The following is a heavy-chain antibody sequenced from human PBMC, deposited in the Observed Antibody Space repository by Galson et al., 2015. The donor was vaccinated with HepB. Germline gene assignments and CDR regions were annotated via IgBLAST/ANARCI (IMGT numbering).Heavy chain of an antibody. Sequence: SGAEVKKPGESLRISCKGSGYRFTSYWISWVRQMPGKGLEWMGRIDPSDSYTNYSPSFQGHVTISADKSISTAYLQWSSLKASDTAMYYCASQVLLWFGEGYGMDVWGQGTTVTVSS. CDR2: IDPSDSYT. V-gene: IGHV5-10-1*01. J-gene: IGHJ6*02. CDR1: GYRFTSYW. CDR3: ASQVLLWFGEGYGMDV. D-gene: IGHD3-10*01.